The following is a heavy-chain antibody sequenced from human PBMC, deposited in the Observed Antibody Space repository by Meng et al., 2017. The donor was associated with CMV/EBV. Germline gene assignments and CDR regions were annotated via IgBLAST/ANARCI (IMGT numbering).Heavy chain of an antibody. CDR3: ARVGGGNWFDP. Sequence: GESGAQVQKPGSALKVSGKASGYTFTSYGISWVRQAPGQGLEWMGWISAYNGNTNYAQKLQGRVTMTTDTSTSTAYMELRSLRSDDTAVYYCARVGGGNWFDPWGQGTLVTVSS. D-gene: IGHD3-16*01. CDR2: ISAYNGNT. CDR1: GYTFTSYG. V-gene: IGHV1-18*01. J-gene: IGHJ5*02.